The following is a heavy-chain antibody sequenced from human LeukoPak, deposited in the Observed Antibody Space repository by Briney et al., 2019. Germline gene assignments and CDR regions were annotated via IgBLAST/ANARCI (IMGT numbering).Heavy chain of an antibody. J-gene: IGHJ6*03. CDR2: IYHSGST. V-gene: IGHV4-39*07. CDR1: GGSIRSSSYY. CDR3: ARTGYSAVTTPYMDV. D-gene: IGHD4-17*01. Sequence: SETLSLTCTVSGGSIRSSSYYWGWIRQPPGKGLEWIGSIYHSGSTYYNPSLKSRVTISVDTSKNQFSLKLSSVTAADTAVYYCARTGYSAVTTPYMDVWGKGTTVTVSS.